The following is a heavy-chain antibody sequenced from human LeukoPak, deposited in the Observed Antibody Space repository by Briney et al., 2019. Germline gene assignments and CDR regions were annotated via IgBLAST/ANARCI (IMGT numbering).Heavy chain of an antibody. CDR1: GGSISSSSYY. CDR2: IYYSGST. V-gene: IGHV4-39*07. CDR3: ARAQSNHYYDSSGYYYDGGHWFDP. D-gene: IGHD3-22*01. J-gene: IGHJ5*02. Sequence: SETLSLTCTVSGGSISSSSYYWGWIRQPPGKGLEWIGSIYYSGSTYYNPSLKSRVTISVDTSKNQFSLKLSSVTAADTAVYYCARAQSNHYYDSSGYYYDGGHWFDPWGQGTLVTVSS.